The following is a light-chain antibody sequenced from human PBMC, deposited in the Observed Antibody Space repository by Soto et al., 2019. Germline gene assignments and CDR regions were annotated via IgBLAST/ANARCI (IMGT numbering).Light chain of an antibody. V-gene: IGKV1-39*01. CDR2: DAS. CDR3: QQSFSTLLIT. Sequence: DIQMTQSPSSLSASIGDGVTITCRASQSINTYLNWYQQKPGKAPKLLISDASNLQSGVPSRFSGSGSGTDFNLTISSLQPEDFATYYCQQSFSTLLITFGQGTRLEIK. J-gene: IGKJ5*01. CDR1: QSINTY.